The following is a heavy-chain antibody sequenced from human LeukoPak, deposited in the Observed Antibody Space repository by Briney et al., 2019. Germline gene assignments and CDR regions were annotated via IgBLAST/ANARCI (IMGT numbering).Heavy chain of an antibody. J-gene: IGHJ4*02. CDR1: GGSISSYY. V-gene: IGHV4-59*01. CDR2: IYYSGST. CDR3: ASGPLKEYSRSRAFDY. Sequence: PSETLSLTCTVSGGSISSYYWSWIRQPPGKGLEWIGYIYYSGSTNYNPSLKSRVTISVDTSKNQFSLKLSSVTAADTAVYYCASGPLKEYSRSRAFDYWGQGTLVTVSS. D-gene: IGHD6-6*01.